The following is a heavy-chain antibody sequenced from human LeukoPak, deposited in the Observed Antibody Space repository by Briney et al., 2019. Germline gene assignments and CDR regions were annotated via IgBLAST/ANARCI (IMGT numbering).Heavy chain of an antibody. V-gene: IGHV3-23*01. D-gene: IGHD3-10*01. CDR3: AKGGVLLWFGGNDY. CDR2: ISGSGGST. J-gene: IGHJ4*02. CDR1: GFTFSSYA. Sequence: PGGSLRLSCAASGFTFSSYAMSWVRQAPGKGLEWVSAISGSGGSTYYADSVKGRFTISRDNSKNTRYLQMNSLRAEDTAVYYCAKGGVLLWFGGNDYWGQGTLVTVSS.